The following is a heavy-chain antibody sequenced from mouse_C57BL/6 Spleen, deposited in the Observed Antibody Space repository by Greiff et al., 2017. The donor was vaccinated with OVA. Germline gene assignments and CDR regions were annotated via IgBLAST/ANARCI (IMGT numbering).Heavy chain of an antibody. CDR3: ARRVITTVVARYYFDY. J-gene: IGHJ2*01. CDR1: GFTFSSYT. Sequence: EVQLVESGGGLVKPGGSLKLSCAASGFTFSSYTMSWVRQTPEKRLEWVATISGGGGNTYYPDSVKGRFTISRDNAKNTLYLQMSSLRSEDTALYYCARRVITTVVARYYFDYWGQGTTLTVSS. D-gene: IGHD1-1*01. CDR2: ISGGGGNT. V-gene: IGHV5-9*01.